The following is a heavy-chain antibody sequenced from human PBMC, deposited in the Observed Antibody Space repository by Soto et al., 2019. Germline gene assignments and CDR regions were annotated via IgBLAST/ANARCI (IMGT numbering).Heavy chain of an antibody. CDR3: ARVDVGLDYSTTPFDH. CDR2: ISVYNGQT. Sequence: ASVKVSCKASGYTFSDSGVSWVRQAPGQGLEWMGWISVYNGQTNYAPKFQGRVTMTTDTATSTAYMELKRLRYDDTAVYFCARVDVGLDYSTTPFDHWGQGTLVTVSS. J-gene: IGHJ4*02. V-gene: IGHV1-18*01. D-gene: IGHD6-13*01. CDR1: GYTFSDSG.